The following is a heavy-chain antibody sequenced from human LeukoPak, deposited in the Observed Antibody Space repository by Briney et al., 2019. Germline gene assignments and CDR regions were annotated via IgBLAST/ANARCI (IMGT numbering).Heavy chain of an antibody. J-gene: IGHJ5*02. D-gene: IGHD4-17*01. V-gene: IGHV4-61*01. CDR1: GGSVSSDSYY. Sequence: SETLSLTCKVSGGSVSSDSYYWSWIRQPPGQGLEWIGYIHNSGSTKYNASLKSRLTIPVDTSKNQFSLEVTSVTAADTAVYYCARTNYGDYNWFDPWGQGTLVTVSS. CDR2: IHNSGST. CDR3: ARTNYGDYNWFDP.